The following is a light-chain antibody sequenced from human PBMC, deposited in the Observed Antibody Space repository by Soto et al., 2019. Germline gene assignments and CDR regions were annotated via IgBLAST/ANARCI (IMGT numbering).Light chain of an antibody. CDR3: QQYGSSGT. CDR2: GAS. J-gene: IGKJ1*01. Sequence: EIVLTQSPGTLSLSPGERGTLSCRASQSVSSGYLAWYQQKPGQAPRLLIYGASTRATGIPARFSGSGSGTEFTLTISSLQSEDFAVYYCQQYGSSGTFGQGTKVDIK. V-gene: IGKV3-20*01. CDR1: QSVSSGY.